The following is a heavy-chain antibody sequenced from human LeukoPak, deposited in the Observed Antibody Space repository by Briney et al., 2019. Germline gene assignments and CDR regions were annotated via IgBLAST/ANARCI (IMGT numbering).Heavy chain of an antibody. CDR2: MNPHNGNT. J-gene: IGHJ4*02. Sequence: ASVKVSCEASGYTFTSYDINWIRQATGQGLEWLGWMNPHNGNTAYAQKFQGRVIVTRGTSTSTAYLELSGLKSDDTGVYYCARGRGHSNYLAYCGQGTLVTVSS. CDR1: GYTFTSYD. V-gene: IGHV1-8*01. CDR3: ARGRGHSNYLAY. D-gene: IGHD3-10*01.